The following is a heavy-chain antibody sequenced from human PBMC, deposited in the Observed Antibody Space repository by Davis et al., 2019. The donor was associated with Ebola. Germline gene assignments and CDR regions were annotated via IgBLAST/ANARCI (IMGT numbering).Heavy chain of an antibody. Sequence: ASVKVSCKASGYSLVSYYAHWVRQAPGQGLEWMGIINPSGGTTTYAQKFQGRVTMTRDTSTNTLYMELSSLTSGDTAVYYCVRDLRGWGDFDYWGQGTLVTVSS. D-gene: IGHD3-10*01. V-gene: IGHV1-46*01. CDR2: INPSGGTT. CDR1: GYSLVSYY. J-gene: IGHJ4*02. CDR3: VRDLRGWGDFDY.